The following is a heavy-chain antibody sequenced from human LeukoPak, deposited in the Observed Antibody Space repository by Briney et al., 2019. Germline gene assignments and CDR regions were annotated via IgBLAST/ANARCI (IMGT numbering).Heavy chain of an antibody. D-gene: IGHD2-21*02. V-gene: IGHV4-34*10. Sequence: SETLSLTCAVYGGSFSGYYWSWIRQPPGKGLEWIGEINHSGSTNYNPSLKSRVTMSVDTSKNQFSLKLSSVTAADTAVYYCARYTAQAWFDPWGQGTLVTVSS. J-gene: IGHJ5*02. CDR1: GGSFSGYY. CDR2: INHSGST. CDR3: ARYTAQAWFDP.